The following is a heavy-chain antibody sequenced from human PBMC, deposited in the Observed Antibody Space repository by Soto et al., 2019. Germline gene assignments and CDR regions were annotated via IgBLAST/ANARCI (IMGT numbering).Heavy chain of an antibody. J-gene: IGHJ4*02. CDR1: GFTFSSFG. CDR3: AKDRWGDFGNLNLPGY. Sequence: QVLLVESGGGVVQPGRSLRISCAASGFTFSSFGMHWVRQAPGKGLEWVAVISDDGSSKHYADSLKGRFTISRDNSNNTLYLQMDSLGPEDTAVYYCAKDRWGDFGNLNLPGYWGQGTLATVS. D-gene: IGHD4-4*01. CDR2: ISDDGSSK. V-gene: IGHV3-30*18.